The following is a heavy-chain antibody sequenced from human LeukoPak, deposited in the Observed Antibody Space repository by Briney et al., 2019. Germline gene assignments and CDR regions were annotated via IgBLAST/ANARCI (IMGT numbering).Heavy chain of an antibody. Sequence: KPSETLSLTCAVYGGSFSGYYWNWIRQPPGKGLEWIGEINHSGSTNYNPSLKSRVTISVDTSKNQFSLKLSSVTAADTAVYYCARGKKLVRTKHALDPWGQGTLVTVSS. CDR3: ARGKKLVRTKHALDP. V-gene: IGHV4-34*01. CDR2: INHSGST. J-gene: IGHJ5*02. D-gene: IGHD6-6*01. CDR1: GGSFSGYY.